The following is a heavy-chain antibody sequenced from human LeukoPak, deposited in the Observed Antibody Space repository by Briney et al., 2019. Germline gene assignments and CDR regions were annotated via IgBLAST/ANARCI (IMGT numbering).Heavy chain of an antibody. CDR1: GDSVSRALAG. V-gene: IGHV6-1*01. CDR2: TYYASKWSY. D-gene: IGHD2/OR15-2a*01. Sequence: SQTLSLTCAISGDSVSRALAGWSWIRQSPSRGLEWLGRTYYASKWSYDYAVSVKSRISINPDTSQNQFSLHLNSVTPEDTAVYYCARHYCNQVLCYFDYWGQGTLVTVSS. CDR3: ARHYCNQVLCYFDY. J-gene: IGHJ4*02.